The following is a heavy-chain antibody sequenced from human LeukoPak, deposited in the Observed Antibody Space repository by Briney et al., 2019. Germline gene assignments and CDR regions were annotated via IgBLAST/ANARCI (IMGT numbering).Heavy chain of an antibody. V-gene: IGHV1-8*01. J-gene: IGHJ4*02. CDR2: MNPNSGNT. CDR3: ARGLRREYSGYDTFDY. CDR1: GYTFTSYD. D-gene: IGHD5-12*01. Sequence: GASVKVSCKASGYTFTSYDINWVRQATGQGPEWMGWMNPNSGNTGYAQKFQGRVTMTRNTSISTVYMELSSLKSEDTAVYYCARGLRREYSGYDTFDYWGQGTLVTVSS.